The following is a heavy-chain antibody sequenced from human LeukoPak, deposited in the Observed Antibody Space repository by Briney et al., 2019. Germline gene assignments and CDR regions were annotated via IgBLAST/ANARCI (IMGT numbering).Heavy chain of an antibody. CDR1: GFTFSNYA. J-gene: IGHJ4*02. CDR3: VRDRRAYDSSAYYFDY. D-gene: IGHD3-22*01. Sequence: TGGSLRLSCAASGFTFSNYAMNWVRQAPGQGLEWVSAISGSGDNTYYADSVKGRFTISRDNSRNTLYLQMNSLRAEDTAVYYCVRDRRAYDSSAYYFDYWGQGTLVTVSS. CDR2: ISGSGDNT. V-gene: IGHV3-23*01.